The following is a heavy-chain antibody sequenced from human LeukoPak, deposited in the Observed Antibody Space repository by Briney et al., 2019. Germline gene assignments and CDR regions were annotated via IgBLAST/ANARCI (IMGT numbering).Heavy chain of an antibody. CDR3: VLHYSSHVDHYCG. CDR1: GGTFSIYA. CDR2: IIPIFGTA. Sequence: SVKVSFKAAGGTFSIYANSWVRQPPGQGLEWMGGIIPIFGTANYAQKFQGRVTITADESTSTAYMELSSLRSEDTAVYYCVLHYSSHVDHYCGWGPVTLVTVSS. V-gene: IGHV1-69*01. D-gene: IGHD6-6*01. J-gene: IGHJ4*02.